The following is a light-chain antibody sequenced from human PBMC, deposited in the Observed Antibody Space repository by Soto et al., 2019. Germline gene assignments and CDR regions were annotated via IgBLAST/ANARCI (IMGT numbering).Light chain of an antibody. CDR1: QSVNAN. CDR2: GAS. CDR3: QPYNTWLWT. J-gene: IGKJ1*01. Sequence: EVVMTQSPATLSVSPGERATLSCRASQSVNANLAWYQQKPGQAPRLLIHGASNRATGIPARFSGSGFGTEFILTISRQQSEDFAVYYCQPYNTWLWTFGPGTKVEI. V-gene: IGKV3-15*01.